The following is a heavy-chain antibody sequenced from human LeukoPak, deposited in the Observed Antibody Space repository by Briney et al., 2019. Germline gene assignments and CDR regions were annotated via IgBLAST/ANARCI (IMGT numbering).Heavy chain of an antibody. J-gene: IGHJ5*02. V-gene: IGHV4-39*01. Sequence: SETLSLTCTVSGVSLFSRSYYCAWICQPPGKGLEWIGRISYSGRTYYHPSFKNRITIYVHRSKNHFSLKLSSLAPADTAVYYCVRQGEFDILTGYPTFDPWGQGALVSVCS. CDR1: GVSLFSRSYY. CDR3: VRQGEFDILTGYPTFDP. D-gene: IGHD3-9*01. CDR2: ISYSGRT.